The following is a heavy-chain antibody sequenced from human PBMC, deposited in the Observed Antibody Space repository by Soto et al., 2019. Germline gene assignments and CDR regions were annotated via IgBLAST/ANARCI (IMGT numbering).Heavy chain of an antibody. CDR2: ISGSGGST. CDR1: GLTFSSYA. V-gene: IGHV3-23*01. CDR3: AKDWWFGETPWCFDY. Sequence: GSLRLSFAASGLTFSSYAMSWVRQAPGKGLEWVSAISGSGGSTYYADSVKGRFTISRDNSKNTLYLQMNSLRAEDTAVYYCAKDWWFGETPWCFDYWGQGNLVTVS. J-gene: IGHJ4*02. D-gene: IGHD3-10*01.